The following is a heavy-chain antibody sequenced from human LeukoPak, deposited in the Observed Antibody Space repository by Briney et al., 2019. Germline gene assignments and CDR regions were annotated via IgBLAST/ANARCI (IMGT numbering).Heavy chain of an antibody. D-gene: IGHD3-10*01. CDR3: ARDSTYYYDSGSSGPHYFDN. J-gene: IGHJ4*02. Sequence: PGGSLRLSCAASGFTFSSYWMSWVRQAPGKGLEWVANINQDGSAKDYGGSVEGRFTISRDNSKNTLYLQLNSLRAEDTAVYYCARDSTYYYDSGSSGPHYFDNWGQGTLVTVSS. V-gene: IGHV3-7*01. CDR2: INQDGSAK. CDR1: GFTFSSYW.